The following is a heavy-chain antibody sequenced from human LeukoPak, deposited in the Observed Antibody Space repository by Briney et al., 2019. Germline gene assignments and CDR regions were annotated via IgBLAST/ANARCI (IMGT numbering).Heavy chain of an antibody. CDR1: GFTFTTSA. J-gene: IGHJ2*01. CDR2: IVVGSGNT. CDR3: ARDYSSSWPNWYFDL. V-gene: IGHV1-58*02. D-gene: IGHD6-13*01. Sequence: SVKVSCKASGFTFTTSAMQWVRQARGQRLEWIGWIVVGSGNTNYAPKFQERVTITRDMTTSTAYMELSSLRFDDTAVYYCARDYSSSWPNWYFDLWGRGTLVTVSS.